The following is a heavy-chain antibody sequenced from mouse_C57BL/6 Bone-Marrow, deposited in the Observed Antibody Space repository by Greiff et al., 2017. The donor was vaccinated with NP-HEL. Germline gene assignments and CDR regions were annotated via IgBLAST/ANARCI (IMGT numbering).Heavy chain of an antibody. CDR2: IDPEKGDT. Sequence: EVQLQQSGAELVRPGASVKLSCTASGFNIKDDYMHWVKQRPEQGLEWIGWIDPEKGDTEYASKFQGKATITADTSSNTAYLQLSSLTSEDTAVYYFTTLIIPSRYWGQGTTLTVSS. CDR1: GFNIKDDY. J-gene: IGHJ2*01. V-gene: IGHV14-4*01. D-gene: IGHD1-1*01. CDR3: TTLIIPSRY.